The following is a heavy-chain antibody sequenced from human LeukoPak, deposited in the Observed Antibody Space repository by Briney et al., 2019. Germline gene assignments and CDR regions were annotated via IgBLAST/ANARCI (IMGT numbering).Heavy chain of an antibody. D-gene: IGHD3-16*01. CDR2: ISGYNANT. V-gene: IGHV1-18*01. CDR3: ARALKADIYDYSAY. CDR1: GYTFTSYG. Sequence: ASVKVSCKASGYTFTSYGIIWVRQAPGQGLEWMGWISGYNANTNYAPRLQGRVTLTADTSTNTAYMELRSLRSADTAVYYCARALKADIYDYSAYWGQGTLVTVSS. J-gene: IGHJ4*02.